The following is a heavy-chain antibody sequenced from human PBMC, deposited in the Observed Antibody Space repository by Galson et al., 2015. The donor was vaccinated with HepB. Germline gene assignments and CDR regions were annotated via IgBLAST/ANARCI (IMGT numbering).Heavy chain of an antibody. CDR2: IKTKGAGGTT. D-gene: IGHD4-17*01. Sequence: LEWVGLIKTKGAGGTTDSAAPVKGRFTISRDDSEDRLYLQMDSLQSEDTAVYYCTKMGRNGDVDYWGQGTLVTVSS. CDR3: TKMGRNGDVDY. V-gene: IGHV3-15*01. J-gene: IGHJ4*02.